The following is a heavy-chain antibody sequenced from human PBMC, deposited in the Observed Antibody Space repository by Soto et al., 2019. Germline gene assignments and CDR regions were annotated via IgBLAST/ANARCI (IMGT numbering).Heavy chain of an antibody. V-gene: IGHV1-3*01. CDR1: GYTFTSYA. CDR3: AREPDGDMVRETYFDY. D-gene: IGHD3-10*01. Sequence: QVPLVQSGAEVKKPGASVKVSCKASGYTFTSYAMHWVRQAPGQRLEWMGWINAGNGNTKYSQKFQGRVTITRDTSASTAYMELSSLRSEDTAVYYCAREPDGDMVRETYFDYWGQGTLVTVSS. CDR2: INAGNGNT. J-gene: IGHJ4*02.